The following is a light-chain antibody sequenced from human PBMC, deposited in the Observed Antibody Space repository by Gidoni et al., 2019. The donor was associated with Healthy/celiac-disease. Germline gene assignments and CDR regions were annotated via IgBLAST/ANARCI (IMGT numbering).Light chain of an antibody. V-gene: IGLV3-21*04. J-gene: IGLJ2*01. CDR2: YDS. Sequence: PGKTARITCGGNNIGSKSVHWYQQKPGQAPVLVIYYDSDRPSGIPERFSGSNSGNTATLTISRVEAGDEADYYCQVWDSSSDHVVFGGGTKLTVL. CDR1: NIGSKS. CDR3: QVWDSSSDHVV.